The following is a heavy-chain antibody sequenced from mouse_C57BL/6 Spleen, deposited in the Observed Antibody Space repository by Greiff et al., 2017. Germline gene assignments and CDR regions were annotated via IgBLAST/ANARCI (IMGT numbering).Heavy chain of an antibody. CDR3: TRNHYAMDY. Sequence: VQLQQSGAELVRPGASVTLSCKASGYTFTDYEMHWVKQTPVHGLEWIGAIDPETGGTAYNQKFKGKAILTADKSSSTAYLELRSLTSEDSAVYYCTRNHYAMDYWGQGTSVTVSS. CDR1: GYTFTDYE. V-gene: IGHV1-15*01. J-gene: IGHJ4*01. CDR2: IDPETGGT.